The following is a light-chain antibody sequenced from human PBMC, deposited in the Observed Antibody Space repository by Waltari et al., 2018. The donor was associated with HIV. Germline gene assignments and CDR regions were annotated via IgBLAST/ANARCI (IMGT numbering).Light chain of an antibody. CDR3: QQRRNWPPGAT. CDR2: GAS. V-gene: IGKV3-15*01. CDR1: QTVIGN. J-gene: IGKJ4*01. Sequence: EIVMTQSPATLSVSPGERATLSCRASQTVIGNLAWYQQKPGQAPRLLVYGASARAAGVPARFTGSGSGTEFTLTISTMQSEDVAVYYCQQRRNWPPGATFGGGTKVEIK.